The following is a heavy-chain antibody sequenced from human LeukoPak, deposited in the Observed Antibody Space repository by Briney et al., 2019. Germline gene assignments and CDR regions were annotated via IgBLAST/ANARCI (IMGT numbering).Heavy chain of an antibody. CDR2: IYYSGST. D-gene: IGHD2-8*01. J-gene: IGHJ4*02. Sequence: SETLSLTCTVSGGSISSYYWSWIRQPPGKGLEWIGYIYYSGSTNYNPSLKSRVTISVDTSKNQFSLKLSSVTAADTAVYYCARGTSPRVFDYWGQGTLVTVSS. CDR3: ARGTSPRVFDY. V-gene: IGHV4-59*01. CDR1: GGSISSYY.